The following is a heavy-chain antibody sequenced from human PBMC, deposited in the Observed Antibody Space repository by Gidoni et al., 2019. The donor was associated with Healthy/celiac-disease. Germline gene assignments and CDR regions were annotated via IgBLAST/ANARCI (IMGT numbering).Heavy chain of an antibody. CDR1: GGSISSSSYY. J-gene: IGHJ4*02. V-gene: IGHV4-39*01. CDR3: ARLDGYSYGPSYQFDY. CDR2: IYYSGST. Sequence: QLQLQESGPGLVTPSETLSLTCTVPGGSISSSSYYWGWIRQPPGKGLEWIGSIYYSGSTYYNPSLKSRVTISVDTSKNQFSLKLSSVTAADTAVYYCARLDGYSYGPSYQFDYWGQGTLVTVSS. D-gene: IGHD5-18*01.